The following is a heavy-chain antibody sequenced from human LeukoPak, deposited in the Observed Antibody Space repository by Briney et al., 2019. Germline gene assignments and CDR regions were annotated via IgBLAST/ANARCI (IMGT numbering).Heavy chain of an antibody. J-gene: IGHJ5*02. CDR1: GSSFSGYY. V-gene: IGHV4-34*01. D-gene: IGHD5-18*01. CDR3: ARGQAARFDP. Sequence: SETLSLTCAVYGSSFSGYYWSWLREPPGKGLEWVGEINHSGSTNYNASLKSRVTISVDTSKNQFSLKLSSVTAADTAMYYCARGQAARFDPWGQGTLVTVSS. CDR2: INHSGST.